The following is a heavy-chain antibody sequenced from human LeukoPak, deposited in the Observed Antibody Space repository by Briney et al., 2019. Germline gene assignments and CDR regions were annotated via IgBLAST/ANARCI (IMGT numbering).Heavy chain of an antibody. CDR3: ARGGYDTSLDQDS. CDR1: GYRFTSNW. J-gene: IGHJ4*02. D-gene: IGHD3-22*01. CDR2: IDPSDSST. Sequence: GESLKISCQASGYRFTSNWINWVRQMSGKGLEWMGRIDPSDSSTNYSPSFQGHVTISVDKSLNTAYLQWSSLRASDTAIYYCARGGYDTSLDQDSWGQGTLVTVSS. V-gene: IGHV5-10-1*01.